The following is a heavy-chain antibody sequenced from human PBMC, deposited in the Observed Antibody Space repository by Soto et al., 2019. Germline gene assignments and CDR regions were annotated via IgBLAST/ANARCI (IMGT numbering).Heavy chain of an antibody. V-gene: IGHV4-31*03. Sequence: QVQLQESGPGLVKPSQTLSLTCTVSGGSISSGGYHWSWIRQHPGKGLEWIGYIYYTGSTDYNPSLTSRATISVDTSKNQFSLKLNFVTAADTAVYYCARDLRDGYNYGFDYWGQGILVTVSS. D-gene: IGHD5-12*01. CDR2: IYYTGST. J-gene: IGHJ4*02. CDR3: ARDLRDGYNYGFDY. CDR1: GGSISSGGYH.